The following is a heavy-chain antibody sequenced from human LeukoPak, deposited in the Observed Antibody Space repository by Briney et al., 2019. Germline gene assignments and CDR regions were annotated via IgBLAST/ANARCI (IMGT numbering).Heavy chain of an antibody. J-gene: IGHJ6*02. V-gene: IGHV3-33*01. CDR2: IWYDGSNK. CDR1: GFTFSSYG. Sequence: GGSLRLSCAASGFTFSSYGMHWVRQAPGKGLEWAAVIWYDGSNKYYADSVKGRFTISRDNSKNTLYLQMNSLRAEDTAVYYCARSRAIAAAGSYYYGMDVWGQGTTVTVSS. CDR3: ARSRAIAAAGSYYYGMDV. D-gene: IGHD6-13*01.